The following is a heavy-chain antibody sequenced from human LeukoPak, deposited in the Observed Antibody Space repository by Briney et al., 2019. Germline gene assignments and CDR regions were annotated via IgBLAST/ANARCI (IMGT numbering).Heavy chain of an antibody. CDR3: ARNYGDSLDY. V-gene: IGHV4-38-2*01. D-gene: IGHD4-17*01. J-gene: IGHJ4*02. Sequence: PSETLSLTCAVSGYSISSGYYWGWIRQPPGKGLEWIGTIYHNGNTYYNPSLKSRVTISVDTSKNQFSLKLSSVTAADTAVYYCARNYGDSLDYWGQGTLVTVSS. CDR2: IYHNGNT. CDR1: GYSISSGYY.